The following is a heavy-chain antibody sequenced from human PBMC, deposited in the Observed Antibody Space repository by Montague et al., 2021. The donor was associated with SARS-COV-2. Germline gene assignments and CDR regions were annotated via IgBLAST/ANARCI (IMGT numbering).Heavy chain of an antibody. J-gene: IGHJ4*02. CDR2: IYHSGGV. V-gene: IGHV4-34*01. D-gene: IGHD2-2*01. CDR3: ARGCCSSTTSYQSLHY. Sequence: SETLSLTCTVHRGSFSGYYWTWIRQPPGKGLEWIGEIYHSGGVNYNPSLKSRVTISVDTSKNHFSLRLRSVTAADTAIYYCARGCCSSTTSYQSLHYWGQGTLVAVST. CDR1: RGSFSGYY.